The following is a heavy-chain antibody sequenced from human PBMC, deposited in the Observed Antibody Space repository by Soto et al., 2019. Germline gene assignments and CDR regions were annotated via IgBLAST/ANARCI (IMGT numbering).Heavy chain of an antibody. Sequence: GGSLRLSCAASGFTFSSYGMHWVRQAPGKGLEWVAVIWYDGSNKYYADSVKGRFTISRDNSKNTLYLQMNSLRAEDTAVYYCTMRRRVFYGMDVWGQGTTVTVSS. V-gene: IGHV3-33*01. CDR2: IWYDGSNK. CDR3: TMRRRVFYGMDV. CDR1: GFTFSSYG. D-gene: IGHD2-2*01. J-gene: IGHJ6*02.